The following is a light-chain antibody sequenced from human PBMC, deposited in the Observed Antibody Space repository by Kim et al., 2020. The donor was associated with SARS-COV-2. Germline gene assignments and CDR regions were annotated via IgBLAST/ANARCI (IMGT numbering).Light chain of an antibody. V-gene: IGLV2-11*01. Sequence: GQSATIPCTGTSSDVGGYNYVSWYQQHPGKAPKLMIYDVSKRPSGVPDRFSGSKSGNTASLTISGLQAEDEADYSCCSYAGSYTWVFGGGTKVTVL. CDR2: DVS. CDR1: SSDVGGYNY. CDR3: CSYAGSYTWV. J-gene: IGLJ3*02.